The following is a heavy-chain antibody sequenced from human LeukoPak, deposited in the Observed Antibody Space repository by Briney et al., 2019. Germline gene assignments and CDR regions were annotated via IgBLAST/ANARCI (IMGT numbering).Heavy chain of an antibody. CDR3: ARSKDILTGYCFDY. D-gene: IGHD3-9*01. V-gene: IGHV4-4*07. CDR2: IYTSGST. J-gene: IGHJ4*02. Sequence: PSETLSLTCTVSGGSISSYYWSWIRQPAGKGLEWIGRIYTSGSTNYNPSLKSRVTMSVDTSKNQFSLKVTSVTAADTAVYYCARSKDILTGYCFDYWGQGTLVTVSS. CDR1: GGSISSYY.